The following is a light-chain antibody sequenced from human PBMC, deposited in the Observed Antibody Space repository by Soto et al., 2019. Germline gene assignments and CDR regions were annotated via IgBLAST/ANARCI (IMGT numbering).Light chain of an antibody. Sequence: DIQITQSPTTLSSFLLDIVTITCRVSQSISSWLAWYQQKPGKAPKLLIYDASSLESGVPSRFSGSGSGTEFTLTISSLQPDDFATYYCQQYNSYPSWTFGQGTKVDIK. J-gene: IGKJ1*01. V-gene: IGKV1-5*01. CDR3: QQYNSYPSWT. CDR1: QSISSW. CDR2: DAS.